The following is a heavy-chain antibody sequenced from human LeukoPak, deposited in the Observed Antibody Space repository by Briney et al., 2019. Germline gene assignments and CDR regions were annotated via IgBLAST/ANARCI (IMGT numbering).Heavy chain of an antibody. CDR3: ARRDRLEPLDV. D-gene: IGHD1-1*01. V-gene: IGHV4-59*08. J-gene: IGHJ6*02. CDR1: GGSISSYY. CDR2: IYYSGST. Sequence: SSETLSLTCTVSGGSISSYYWSWIRQPPGKGLEWIGYIYYSGSTNYNPPLKSRVTISVDTSKNQFSLKLSSVTAADTAVYYCARRDRLEPLDVWGQGTTVTVCS.